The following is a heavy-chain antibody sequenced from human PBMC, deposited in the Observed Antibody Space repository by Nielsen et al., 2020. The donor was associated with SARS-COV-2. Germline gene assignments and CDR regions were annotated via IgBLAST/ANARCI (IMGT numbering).Heavy chain of an antibody. J-gene: IGHJ4*02. V-gene: IGHV4-39*07. Sequence: SETLSLTCTVSGGSISSSSYYWGWIRQPPGKGLEWIGSIYYSGSTYYNPSLKSRVTISVDTSKNQFSLKLSSVTAADTAVYYCAIQGVGYYYDSSGGKIDYWGQGTLVTVSS. CDR3: AIQGVGYYYDSSGGKIDY. CDR1: GGSISSSSYY. CDR2: IYYSGST. D-gene: IGHD3-22*01.